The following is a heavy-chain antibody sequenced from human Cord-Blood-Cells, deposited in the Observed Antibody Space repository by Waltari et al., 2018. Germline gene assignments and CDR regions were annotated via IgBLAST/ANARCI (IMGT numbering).Heavy chain of an antibody. CDR2: SYPGDSDT. V-gene: IGHV5-51*01. J-gene: IGHJ5*02. CDR3: ARVLSDSSGYYYWFDP. CDR1: GYSFTSYW. D-gene: IGHD3-22*01. Sequence: EVQLVQSGAEVKKPGESLKISCKGSGYSFTSYWIGWVRQMPGKGLEWMGISYPGDSDTRYSPSFQGQVTISADKSISTAYLQWSSLKASDTAMYYCARVLSDSSGYYYWFDPWGQGTLVTVSS.